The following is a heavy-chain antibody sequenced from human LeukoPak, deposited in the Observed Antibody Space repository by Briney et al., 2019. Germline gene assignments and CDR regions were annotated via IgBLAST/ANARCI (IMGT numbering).Heavy chain of an antibody. V-gene: IGHV1-69-2*01. D-gene: IGHD1-26*01. J-gene: IGHJ2*01. CDR2: VDPEDGET. CDR3: ATDFHSGSYGNWYFDL. CDR1: GYTFTDYY. Sequence: ASMKISCKVSGYTFTDYYMHWVQQAPGKGLEWMGLVDPEDGETIYAEKFQGRVTITADTSTDTAYMELSSLRSEDTAVYYCATDFHSGSYGNWYFDLWGRGTLVTVSS.